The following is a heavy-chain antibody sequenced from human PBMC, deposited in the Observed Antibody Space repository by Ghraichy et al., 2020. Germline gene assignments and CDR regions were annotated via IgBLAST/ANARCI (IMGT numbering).Heavy chain of an antibody. CDR1: GYTFTTNG. V-gene: IGHV1-18*04. CDR2: INPYNGNT. D-gene: IGHD4-17*01. CDR3: AREKEVSDYGDYAPLGGFDV. Sequence: ASVKVSCKASGYTFTTNGINWVRQAPGQGLEWMGWINPYNGNTNYAHKFQGRLTMTTDASTSMAYVELRSLRSDDTAVYYCAREKEVSDYGDYAPLGGFDVWGQGTTVTVSS. J-gene: IGHJ6*02.